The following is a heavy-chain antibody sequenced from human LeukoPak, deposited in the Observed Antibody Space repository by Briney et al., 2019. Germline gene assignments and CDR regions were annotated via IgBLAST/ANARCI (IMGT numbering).Heavy chain of an antibody. CDR3: ARARPYGSGSYPNY. V-gene: IGHV4-34*01. Sequence: SETLSLTCAVYGGSFSGYYWSWIRQPPGKGLEWIGEINHSGSTNYNPSLKSRVTISVDTSKNQFSLKLSSVTAADTAVYYCARARPYGSGSYPNYWGQRTLVTVSS. CDR2: INHSGST. D-gene: IGHD3-10*01. J-gene: IGHJ4*02. CDR1: GGSFSGYY.